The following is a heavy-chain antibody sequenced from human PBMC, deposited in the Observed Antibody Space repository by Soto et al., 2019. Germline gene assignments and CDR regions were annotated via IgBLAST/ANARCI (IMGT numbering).Heavy chain of an antibody. Sequence: QVQLVQSGAEVKKPGASVKVSCKASGYTFSDYYVHWVRQAPGQGLEWMGWINPYSGATNYAQKFQDWVTMTGDAYVSTAYLELTTLVSDDTAVYYCARARANVAPNWFDPWGQGTLVIVSS. CDR2: INPYSGAT. CDR1: GYTFSDYY. CDR3: ARARANVAPNWFDP. D-gene: IGHD5-12*01. J-gene: IGHJ5*02. V-gene: IGHV1-2*04.